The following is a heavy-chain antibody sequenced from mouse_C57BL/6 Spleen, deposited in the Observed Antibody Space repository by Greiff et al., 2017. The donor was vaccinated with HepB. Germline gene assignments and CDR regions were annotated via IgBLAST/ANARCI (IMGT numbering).Heavy chain of an antibody. D-gene: IGHD1-1*01. Sequence: VKLMESGPELVKPGASVKLSCKASGYTFTSYWMHWVKQRPGQGLEWIGMIHPNSGSTNYNEKFKSKATLTVDKSSSTAYMQLSSLTSEDSAVYYCAREDYGSSYYFDYWGQGTTLTVSS. V-gene: IGHV1-64*01. CDR2: IHPNSGST. CDR1: GYTFTSYW. CDR3: AREDYGSSYYFDY. J-gene: IGHJ2*01.